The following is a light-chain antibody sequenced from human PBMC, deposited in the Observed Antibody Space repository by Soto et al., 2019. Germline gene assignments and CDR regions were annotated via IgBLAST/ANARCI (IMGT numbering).Light chain of an antibody. CDR2: GAS. CDR3: QQYNNWPRT. J-gene: IGKJ1*01. V-gene: IGKV3-15*01. CDR1: QRVSRN. Sequence: EIVMTQSPATLSVSPGERDTLSCRASQRVSRNLAWYQQKPGQAPRLLIYGASTRATGIPARFSGNGSGTEFTLTISSLKSEDVAVYYCQQYNNWPRTFGQGTKVDIK.